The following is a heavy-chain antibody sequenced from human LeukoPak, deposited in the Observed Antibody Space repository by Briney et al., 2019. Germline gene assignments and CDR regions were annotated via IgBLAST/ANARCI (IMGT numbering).Heavy chain of an antibody. CDR3: ARVDGNSYGFHAFDI. J-gene: IGHJ3*02. V-gene: IGHV3-53*01. CDR2: IYSGANS. Sequence: GSLRXXXXAXXFTVSXNYMSWVRQAPGKGLEWVSVIYSGANSYYADSVKGRFTISRDNSENTLYLQMNSLRAEDTAVYYCARVDGNSYGFHAFDIWGQGTVVSVAT. D-gene: IGHD5-24*01. CDR1: XFTVSXNY.